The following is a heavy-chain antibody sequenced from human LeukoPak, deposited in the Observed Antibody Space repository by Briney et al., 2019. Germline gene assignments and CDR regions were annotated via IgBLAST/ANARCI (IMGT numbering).Heavy chain of an antibody. CDR2: IKQDGSEK. Sequence: GGSLRLSCAASGFTFSSYWMSWVRQAPGKGPEWVANIKQDGSEKYYVDSVKGRFTISRDNAKTSVYLQMNSLRAEDTAAYYCARALHNAFDIWGQGTMVTVSS. CDR3: ARALHNAFDI. J-gene: IGHJ3*02. CDR1: GFTFSSYW. V-gene: IGHV3-7*01.